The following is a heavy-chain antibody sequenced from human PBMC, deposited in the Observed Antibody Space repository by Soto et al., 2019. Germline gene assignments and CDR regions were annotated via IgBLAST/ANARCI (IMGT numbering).Heavy chain of an antibody. V-gene: IGHV4-39*01. CDR2: IYYSGST. Sequence: PSQPLSLTCTFLGGPIRSSGYYRGRIRQPPGKGLEWIGSIYYSGSTYYNPSLKSRVTISVDTSKNQFSLKLSSVTAADTAVYYCGGDLGDYGMDVWGQGTTVTVSS. CDR1: GGPIRSSGYY. D-gene: IGHD3-16*01. CDR3: GGDLGDYGMDV. J-gene: IGHJ6*02.